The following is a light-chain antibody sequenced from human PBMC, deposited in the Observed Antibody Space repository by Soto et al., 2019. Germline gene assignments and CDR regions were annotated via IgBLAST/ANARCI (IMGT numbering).Light chain of an antibody. CDR3: SSYTSSSTLYV. CDR2: EVS. Sequence: QSALTQPASVSGSPGQSITISCTGTCSDVGGYNYVSWYQQHPGKAPKLMIYEVSNRPSGVSNRFSGSKSGNTASLTISGLQAEDEADYYCSSYTSSSTLYVFGTGTKLTVL. CDR1: CSDVGGYNY. V-gene: IGLV2-14*01. J-gene: IGLJ1*01.